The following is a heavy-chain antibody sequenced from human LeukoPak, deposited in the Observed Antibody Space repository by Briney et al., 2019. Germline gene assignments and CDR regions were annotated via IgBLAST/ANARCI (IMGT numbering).Heavy chain of an antibody. CDR2: ISGSGGST. CDR3: AKLTLYYYGSGNHLDY. Sequence: EGSLRLSCAASGFTFSSYAMSWVRQAPGKGLEWVSAISGSGGSTYYADSVKGRFTISRDNSKNTLYLQMNSLRAEDTAVYYCAKLTLYYYGSGNHLDYWGQGTLVTVSS. D-gene: IGHD3-10*01. V-gene: IGHV3-23*01. CDR1: GFTFSSYA. J-gene: IGHJ4*02.